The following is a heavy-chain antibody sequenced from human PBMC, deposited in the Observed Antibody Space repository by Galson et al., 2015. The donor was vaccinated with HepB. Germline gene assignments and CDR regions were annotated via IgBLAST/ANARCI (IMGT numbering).Heavy chain of an antibody. CDR3: AKDSDDSSGYSDY. V-gene: IGHV3-48*01. Sequence: SLRLSCAASGFTFSSYSMNWVRQAPGKGLEWVSYISSSSSTIYYADSVKGRFTISRDNAKNSLYLQMNSLRAEDTAVYYCAKDSDDSSGYSDYWGQGTLVTVSS. J-gene: IGHJ4*02. D-gene: IGHD3-22*01. CDR1: GFTFSSYS. CDR2: ISSSSSTI.